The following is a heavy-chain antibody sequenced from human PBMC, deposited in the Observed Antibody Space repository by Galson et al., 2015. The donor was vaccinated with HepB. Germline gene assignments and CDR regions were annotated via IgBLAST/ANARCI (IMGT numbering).Heavy chain of an antibody. CDR2: TYYRSKWYS. Sequence: CAISGDSVSSKSAAWNWIRQSPSRGLEWLGRTYYRSKWYSDYAVSVKSRITINPDTSKNQFSLQLNSVTPEDTAVYYCARVAAAFGRDDAFDIWGQGTMVTISS. V-gene: IGHV6-1*01. D-gene: IGHD3-10*01. CDR3: ARVAAAFGRDDAFDI. J-gene: IGHJ3*02. CDR1: GDSVSSKSAA.